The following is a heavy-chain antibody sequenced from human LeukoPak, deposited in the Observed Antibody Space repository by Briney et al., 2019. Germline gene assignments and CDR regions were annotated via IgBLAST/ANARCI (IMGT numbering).Heavy chain of an antibody. Sequence: PGRSLRLSCAASGFTFSSHAMHWVRQAPGKGLEWVANIKQDGSEKYYVDSVKGRSTISRDNAKNSLYLQMNSLRAEDTAVYYCAREGYSSSWAFDYWGQGTLVTVSS. J-gene: IGHJ4*02. CDR1: GFTFSSHA. CDR3: AREGYSSSWAFDY. CDR2: IKQDGSEK. D-gene: IGHD6-13*01. V-gene: IGHV3-7*01.